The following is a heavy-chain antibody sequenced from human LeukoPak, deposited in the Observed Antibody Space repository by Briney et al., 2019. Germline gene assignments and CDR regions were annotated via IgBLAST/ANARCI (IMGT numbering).Heavy chain of an antibody. CDR3: ARARGTYSNALDS. D-gene: IGHD2-15*01. Sequence: PGGSLRLSCAGSGFSFSNYWMALVRQAPGKGPEWVANMKQDGSARHYADSVKGRFTISRDNAQNSVYLRMNSLRAEDTAVYYCARARGTYSNALDSWGQGSLVTVSS. CDR2: MKQDGSAR. J-gene: IGHJ5*01. V-gene: IGHV3-7*01. CDR1: GFSFSNYW.